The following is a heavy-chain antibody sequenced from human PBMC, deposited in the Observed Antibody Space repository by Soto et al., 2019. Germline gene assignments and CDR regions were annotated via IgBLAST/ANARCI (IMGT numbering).Heavy chain of an antibody. V-gene: IGHV4-39*01. D-gene: IGHD3-3*01. CDR2: IYYSGST. Sequence: QLQLQESGPGLVKPSETLSLTCTVSGGSISSSSYYWGWIRQTPGKGLGWIGSIYYSGSTYYNPSLKSRVTISVDTSKNQFSLKLSSVTAADTAVYYCARHVVRAFWNDYWGQGTLVTVSS. CDR3: ARHVVRAFWNDY. J-gene: IGHJ4*02. CDR1: GGSISSSSYY.